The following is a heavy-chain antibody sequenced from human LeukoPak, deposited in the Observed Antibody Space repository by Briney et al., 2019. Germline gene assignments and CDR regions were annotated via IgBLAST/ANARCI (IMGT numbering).Heavy chain of an antibody. J-gene: IGHJ6*02. V-gene: IGHV1-18*01. CDR2: ISAYNGNT. D-gene: IGHD3-16*01. CDR3: ARDWAYYDYVWGSPEDYYYGMDV. Sequence: ASVKVSCKASGYTFTSYGIGWVRQAPGQGLEWMGWISAYNGNTNYAQKLQGRVTMTTDTSTSTAYMELRSLRSDDTAVYYCARDWAYYDYVWGSPEDYYYGMDVWGQGTTVTVSS. CDR1: GYTFTSYG.